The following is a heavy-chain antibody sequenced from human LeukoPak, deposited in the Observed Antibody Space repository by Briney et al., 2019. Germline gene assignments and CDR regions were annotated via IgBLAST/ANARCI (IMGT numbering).Heavy chain of an antibody. Sequence: PGGSLRLSCAASGFTFSSYAMSWVRQAPGKGLEWVSAISGSGGSTYYADSVKGRFTISRDNSKNTLYLQMNSLRAEDTAVYYCAKLLRIMITFGGVQSDCWGQGTLVTVSS. J-gene: IGHJ4*02. CDR1: GFTFSSYA. CDR2: ISGSGGST. CDR3: AKLLRIMITFGGVQSDC. V-gene: IGHV3-23*01. D-gene: IGHD3-16*01.